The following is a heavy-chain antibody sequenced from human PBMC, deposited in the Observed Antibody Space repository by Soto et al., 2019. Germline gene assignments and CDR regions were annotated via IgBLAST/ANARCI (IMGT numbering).Heavy chain of an antibody. CDR1: GGSISSYY. CDR3: ARETTVTTRYYYYYMDV. D-gene: IGHD4-17*01. V-gene: IGHV4-59*01. J-gene: IGHJ6*03. Sequence: SETLSLTCTVSGGSISSYYWSWIRQPPGKGLEWIGYIYYSGSTNYNPSLKSRVTISVDTSKNQFSLKLSSVTAADTAVYYCARETTVTTRYYYYYMDVWGKGTTVTVSS. CDR2: IYYSGST.